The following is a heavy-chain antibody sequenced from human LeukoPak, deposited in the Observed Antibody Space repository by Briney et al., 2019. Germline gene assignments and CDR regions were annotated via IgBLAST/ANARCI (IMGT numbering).Heavy chain of an antibody. CDR1: GFTFSSYS. V-gene: IGHV3-21*01. Sequence: GGSLRPSCAASGFTFSSYSMNWVRQAPGKGLEWVSSISSSSSYIYYADSVKGRFTISRDNAKNSLYLQINSLRAEDTAVYYCARDSSHSSSWPFDYWGQGTLVTVSS. J-gene: IGHJ4*02. D-gene: IGHD6-13*01. CDR3: ARDSSHSSSWPFDY. CDR2: ISSSSSYI.